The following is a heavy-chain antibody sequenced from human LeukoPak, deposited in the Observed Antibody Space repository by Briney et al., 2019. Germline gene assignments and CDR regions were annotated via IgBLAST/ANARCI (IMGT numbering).Heavy chain of an antibody. CDR2: IYYSGST. Sequence: SETLSLTCTVSGDSITSSSYYWGWIRQPPGKGLEWIGSIYYSGSTNYNPSLKSRVTMSVDTSKNQFSLKLSSVTALDTAVYYCARNTARGSPAFDIWGQGTMVTVSS. J-gene: IGHJ3*02. CDR3: ARNTARGSPAFDI. V-gene: IGHV4-39*07. D-gene: IGHD1-26*01. CDR1: GDSITSSSYY.